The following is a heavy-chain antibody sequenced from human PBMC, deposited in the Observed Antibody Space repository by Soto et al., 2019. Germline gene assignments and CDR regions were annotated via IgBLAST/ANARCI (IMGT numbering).Heavy chain of an antibody. CDR3: ARARGGTGLAVDHYNAFDI. CDR2: ISAYNGNT. J-gene: IGHJ3*02. CDR1: GYTFTSYG. D-gene: IGHD2-15*01. Sequence: ASVKVSCKASGYTFTSYGISWVRQAPGQGLEWMGWISAYNGNTNYAQKLQDRVTMTTDTSTSTAYMELRSLRSDDTAVYYCARARGGTGLAVDHYNAFDIWGQGTMVTVSS. V-gene: IGHV1-18*01.